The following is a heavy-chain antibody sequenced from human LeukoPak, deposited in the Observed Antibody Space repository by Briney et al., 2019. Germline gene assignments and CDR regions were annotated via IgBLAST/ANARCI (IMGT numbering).Heavy chain of an antibody. CDR2: ISYDGSNK. V-gene: IGHV3-30*03. D-gene: IGHD3-16*01. Sequence: GGSLRLSCAASGFTFRNYGMHWVRQVPGKGLEWVAVISYDGSNKYYADSVKGRFTISRDNSKNTLFLQMNSLRAEDTAVYYCATGGYYYIDHWGQGTLVTVSS. J-gene: IGHJ4*02. CDR1: GFTFRNYG. CDR3: ATGGYYYIDH.